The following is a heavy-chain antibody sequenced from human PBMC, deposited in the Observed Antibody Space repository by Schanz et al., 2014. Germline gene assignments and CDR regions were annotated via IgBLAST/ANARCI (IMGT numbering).Heavy chain of an antibody. Sequence: EVQLLESGGGLVQPGGSLRLSCVASGFTFFGSFAMSWVRQAPGKGLEWVSGINWNGGSTGYADSVKGRFTISRDNAKNTLYLQMNSLRAEDTAVYYCARDHQWLARYYMDVWGKGTTVTVSS. V-gene: IGHV3-20*04. CDR1: GFTFFGSFA. J-gene: IGHJ6*03. CDR2: INWNGGST. D-gene: IGHD6-19*01. CDR3: ARDHQWLARYYMDV.